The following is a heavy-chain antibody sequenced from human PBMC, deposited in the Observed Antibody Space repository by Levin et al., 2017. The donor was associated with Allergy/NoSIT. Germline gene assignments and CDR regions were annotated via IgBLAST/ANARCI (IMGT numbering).Heavy chain of an antibody. CDR1: GFTFSSYG. CDR2: ISYDGSNK. V-gene: IGHV3-30*18. J-gene: IGHJ6*01. CDR3: AKGSRGHSGGYPYYHYGMDV. D-gene: IGHD1-26*01. Sequence: LSLTCAASGFTFSSYGMHWVRQAPGKGLEWVAVISYDGSNKYHADSVKGRFTISRDNSKNTLYLQMNSLRAEDTAVYYCAKGSRGHSGGYPYYHYGMDVWGQGTTVTVSS.